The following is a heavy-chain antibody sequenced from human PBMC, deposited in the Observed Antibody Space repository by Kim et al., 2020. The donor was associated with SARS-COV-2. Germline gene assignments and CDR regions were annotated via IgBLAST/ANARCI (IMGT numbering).Heavy chain of an antibody. CDR1: GFTFSSYW. V-gene: IGHV3-7*01. D-gene: IGHD3-3*01. CDR3: ATKGFLEWLPDRGAFDI. CDR2: IKQDGSEK. Sequence: GGSLRLSCAASGFTFSSYWMSWVRQAPGKGLEWVANIKQDGSEKYYVDSVKGRFTISRDNAKNSLYLQMNSLRAEDTAVYYCATKGFLEWLPDRGAFDIWGQGTMVTVSS. J-gene: IGHJ3*02.